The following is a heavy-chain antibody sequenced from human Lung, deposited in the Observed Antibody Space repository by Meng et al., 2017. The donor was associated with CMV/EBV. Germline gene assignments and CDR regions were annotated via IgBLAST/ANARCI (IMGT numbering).Heavy chain of an antibody. Sequence: SETLSLXCTVSGDSIGRFYWTWVRQSPGKGLEWIGYVSYSGSTNYNPSFESRVFMSVGSSTHHFSLYLTSVTAADTAVYFCARARHFDVWSGLLDHWGQGALVTVSS. CDR2: VSYSGST. V-gene: IGHV4-59*01. CDR3: ARARHFDVWSGLLDH. CDR1: GDSIGRFY. J-gene: IGHJ4*02. D-gene: IGHD3-3*01.